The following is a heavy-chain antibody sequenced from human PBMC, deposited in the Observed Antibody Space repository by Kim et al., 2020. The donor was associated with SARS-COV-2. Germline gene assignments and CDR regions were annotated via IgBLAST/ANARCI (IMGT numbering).Heavy chain of an antibody. D-gene: IGHD2-15*01. Sequence: SETLSLTCTVSGGSISSYYWSWIRQPPGKGLEWIGYIYYSGSTNYNPSLKSRVTISIDTSKTQFSLKLGSVTAADTAMYYCARQQGYCSGGSCPYYYMDVWGNGTTVTVSS. J-gene: IGHJ6*03. CDR3: ARQQGYCSGGSCPYYYMDV. CDR1: GGSISSYY. V-gene: IGHV4-59*08. CDR2: IYYSGST.